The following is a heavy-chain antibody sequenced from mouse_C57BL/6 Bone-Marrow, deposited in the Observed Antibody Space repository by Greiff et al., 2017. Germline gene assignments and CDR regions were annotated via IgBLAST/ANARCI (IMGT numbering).Heavy chain of an antibody. CDR2: IDPENGDT. V-gene: IGHV14-4*01. Sequence: DVQLQESGAELVRPGASVKLSCTASGFNIKDDYMHWVKQRPEQGLEWIGWIDPENGDTEYASKFQGKATITADTSSNTAYLQLSSLTSEDTAVYYCTTEWLLPWFAYGGQGTLVTVSA. D-gene: IGHD2-3*01. CDR1: GFNIKDDY. CDR3: TTEWLLPWFAY. J-gene: IGHJ3*01.